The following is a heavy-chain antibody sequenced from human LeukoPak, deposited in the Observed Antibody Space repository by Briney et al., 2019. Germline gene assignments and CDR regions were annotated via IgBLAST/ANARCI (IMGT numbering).Heavy chain of an antibody. CDR3: AKAESGPFGPGGFDY. CDR2: ISFDGSNK. Sequence: GGSLRPSCAASGFTFSSYAMHWVRQAPGKGLEWVAVISFDGSNKYYADSVKGRFTISRDDSKSTLYLQMNSLRAEDTAVYYCAKAESGPFGPGGFDYWGQGTLVTVSS. CDR1: GFTFSSYA. V-gene: IGHV3-30*18. J-gene: IGHJ4*02. D-gene: IGHD3/OR15-3a*01.